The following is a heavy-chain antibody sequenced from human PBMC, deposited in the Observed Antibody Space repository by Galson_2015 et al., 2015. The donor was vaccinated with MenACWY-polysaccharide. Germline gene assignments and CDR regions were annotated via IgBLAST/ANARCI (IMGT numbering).Heavy chain of an antibody. J-gene: IGHJ4*02. CDR2: VSSAGSA. Sequence: SETLSLTCTVSGVSISRTSHYWAWIRQPPGKGLEWIGTVSSAGSAYYNSSLNSRVTISVDTSKNQFSLKLISVTAADTAIYYCARAGRTDTVIVGYGWGLDYWGQGTPVTVSS. CDR1: GVSISRTSHY. CDR3: ARAGRTDTVIVGYGWGLDY. D-gene: IGHD3-10*01. V-gene: IGHV4-39*07.